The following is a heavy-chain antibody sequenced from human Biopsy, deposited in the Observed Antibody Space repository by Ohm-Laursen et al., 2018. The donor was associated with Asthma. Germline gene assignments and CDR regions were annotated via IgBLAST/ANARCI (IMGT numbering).Heavy chain of an antibody. CDR3: VSPPGY. Sequence: SDTLSLTCTVSGGSISSSSYYWGWIRRPPGKGLEFIGTIYYSGSTYYNPSLKSRVTLSVDASKYQFSLKLTSVTAADTAVYYCVSPPGYWGQGTRVTVSS. CDR1: GGSISSSSYY. J-gene: IGHJ4*02. V-gene: IGHV4-39*01. CDR2: IYYSGST.